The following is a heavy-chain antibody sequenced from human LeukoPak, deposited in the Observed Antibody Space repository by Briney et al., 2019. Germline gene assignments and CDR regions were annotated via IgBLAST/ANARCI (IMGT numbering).Heavy chain of an antibody. D-gene: IGHD3-22*01. Sequence: KPSETLSLTCTVSGGSISSYYWSWIRQPPGEGLEWIAYIYYSGSTNYNPSLKSRLTISVDTSKNQFSLKLSSVTAADTAVYCCATHTYYYDSSGYNYDAFDIWGQGTMVTVSS. CDR3: ATHTYYYDSSGYNYDAFDI. CDR2: IYYSGST. CDR1: GGSISSYY. V-gene: IGHV4-59*01. J-gene: IGHJ3*02.